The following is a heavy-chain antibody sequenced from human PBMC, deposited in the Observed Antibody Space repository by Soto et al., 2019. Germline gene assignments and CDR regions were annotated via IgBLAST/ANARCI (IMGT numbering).Heavy chain of an antibody. J-gene: IGHJ4*02. CDR3: ARDPGRAVALD. CDR1: GGSISGSSW. Sequence: QVQLQESGPGLVKPWGTLSLTCAVSGGSISGSSWWSWIRQSPGRGLEWIGEIYHDGRTNYNPSLKSRVSTSVDTSKNQFPLEIYSVTASDTAIYYCARDPGRAVALDWGEGTLVTVSS. V-gene: IGHV4-4*02. D-gene: IGHD6-19*01. CDR2: IYHDGRT.